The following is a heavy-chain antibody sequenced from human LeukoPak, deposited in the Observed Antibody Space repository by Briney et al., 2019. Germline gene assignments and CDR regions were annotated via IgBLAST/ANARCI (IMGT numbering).Heavy chain of an antibody. D-gene: IGHD6-19*01. CDR3: ASDDAGAENSSGFYYFDY. V-gene: IGHV3-30*03. Sequence: GGSLRLSCAASGFTFSTYSVNWVRQAPGKGLEWVAVISYDGSNKYYADSVKGRFTISRDNSKNTLYLQMNSLRAEDTAVYYCASDDAGAENSSGFYYFDYWGQGTLVTVSS. J-gene: IGHJ4*02. CDR1: GFTFSTYS. CDR2: ISYDGSNK.